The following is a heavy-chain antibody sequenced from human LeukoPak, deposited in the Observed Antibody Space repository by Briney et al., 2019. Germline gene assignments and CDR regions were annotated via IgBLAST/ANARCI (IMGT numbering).Heavy chain of an antibody. CDR3: ARRYYDILTGYLADY. CDR2: INHSGST. Sequence: SETLSLTCAVYGGSFSGYYWSWIRQPPGKGLEWIGEINHSGSTNYNPSLKSRVTISVDTSKNQFSLKLSSVTAADTAVYYCARRYYDILTGYLADYWGQGTLVTVAS. V-gene: IGHV4-34*01. D-gene: IGHD3-9*01. J-gene: IGHJ4*02. CDR1: GGSFSGYY.